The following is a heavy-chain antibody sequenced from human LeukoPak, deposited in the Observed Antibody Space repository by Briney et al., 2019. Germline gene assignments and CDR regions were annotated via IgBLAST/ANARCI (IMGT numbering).Heavy chain of an antibody. D-gene: IGHD3-10*01. J-gene: IGHJ4*02. CDR1: AGSSITGYWN. CDR2: ISYSCST. Sequence: TPPHTCTMAAGSSITGYWNGSWRRKHREKLVEMGGNISYSCSTYYNPSFQSRVTISVDTSKNQFSLKLSSVTAADTAVYYCARALGSGTPNWGQGTLVTVSS. CDR3: ARALGSGTPN. V-gene: IGHV4-31*03.